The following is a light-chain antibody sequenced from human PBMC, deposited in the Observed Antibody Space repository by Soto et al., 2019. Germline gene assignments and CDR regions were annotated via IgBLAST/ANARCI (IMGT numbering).Light chain of an antibody. CDR3: CSYAGGYTYL. V-gene: IGLV2-11*01. CDR1: GNDVGAYNY. Sequence: QSALTQPRSVSGSPGQSVTISCTGTGNDVGAYNYVSWYQQHPGRPPKLMMYDVARWPSGVPDRFSGSKSGNTASLTISGLQAEDEADYFCCSYAGGYTYLVGTGTTLTVL. J-gene: IGLJ6*01. CDR2: DVA.